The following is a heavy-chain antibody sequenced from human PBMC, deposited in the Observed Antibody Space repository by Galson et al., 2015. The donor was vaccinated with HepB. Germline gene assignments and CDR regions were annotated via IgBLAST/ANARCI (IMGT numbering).Heavy chain of an antibody. Sequence: SLRLSCAASGFTFSSYSMNWVRQAPGKGLEWVSYISSSSTIYYADSMKGRFTISRDNSKNTLYLQMNSLRAEDTAVYYCAKDGYSGSSKGPGYYYGMDVWGQGTTVTVSS. CDR3: AKDGYSGSSKGPGYYYGMDV. CDR1: GFTFSSYS. V-gene: IGHV3-48*01. D-gene: IGHD1-26*01. J-gene: IGHJ6*02. CDR2: ISSSSTI.